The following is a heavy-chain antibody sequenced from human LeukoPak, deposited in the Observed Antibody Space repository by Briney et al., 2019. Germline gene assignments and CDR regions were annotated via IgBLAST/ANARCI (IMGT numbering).Heavy chain of an antibody. Sequence: GGSLRLSCAASGFTFRSYWMSWVRQAPGKGLEWVSSISSSSSYIYYADSVKGRFTISRDNAKNSLYLQMNSLRAEDTAVYYCARDLAAAGRSPYYYGMDVWGQGTTVTVSS. CDR2: ISSSSSYI. J-gene: IGHJ6*02. V-gene: IGHV3-21*01. CDR1: GFTFRSYW. CDR3: ARDLAAAGRSPYYYGMDV. D-gene: IGHD6-13*01.